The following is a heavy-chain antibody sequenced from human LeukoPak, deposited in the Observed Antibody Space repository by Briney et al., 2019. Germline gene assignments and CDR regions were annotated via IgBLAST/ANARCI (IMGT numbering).Heavy chain of an antibody. D-gene: IGHD3-10*01. CDR1: GFTFDNYA. J-gene: IGHJ3*02. V-gene: IGHV3-23*01. CDR3: AKCSASYYNDAFDI. CDR2: IRGGGGVA. Sequence: GGSLRLSCAASGFTFDNYAMNWVRKAPGKGLEWLAYIRGGGGVARYSDSVKDRFTISRDNSKNTLYLQMNSLRAEDTAIYYCAKCSASYYNDAFDIWGRGTMVTVSS.